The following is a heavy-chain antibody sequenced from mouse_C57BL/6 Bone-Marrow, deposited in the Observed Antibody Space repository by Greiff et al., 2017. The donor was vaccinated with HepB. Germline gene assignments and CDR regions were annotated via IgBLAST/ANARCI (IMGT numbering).Heavy chain of an antibody. CDR2: ISDGGSYT. CDR1: GFTFSSYA. Sequence: EVHLVESGGGLVKPGGSLKLSCAASGFTFSSYAMSWVRQTPEKRLEWVATISDGGSYTYYPDNVKGRFTISRDNAKNNLYLIMSHLKSEDTAMYYCARESRWLLWWYFDVWGTGTTVTVSS. J-gene: IGHJ1*03. D-gene: IGHD2-3*01. V-gene: IGHV5-4*01. CDR3: ARESRWLLWWYFDV.